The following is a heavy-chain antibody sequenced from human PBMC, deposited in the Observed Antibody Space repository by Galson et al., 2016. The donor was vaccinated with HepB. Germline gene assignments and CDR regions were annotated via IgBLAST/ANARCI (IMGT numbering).Heavy chain of an antibody. Sequence: SLRLSCAGSGFTFRNYHMNWVRQTPGKGLEWVSSISSGSAYKYYADSVKGRFSIFRDNAKNSLYLQMNSLRVVDTAVSYCARPRDNYGHAIDIWGQGTMVTVSS. J-gene: IGHJ3*02. CDR1: GFTFRNYH. V-gene: IGHV3-21*01. CDR3: ARPRDNYGHAIDI. CDR2: ISSGSAYK. D-gene: IGHD3-10*01.